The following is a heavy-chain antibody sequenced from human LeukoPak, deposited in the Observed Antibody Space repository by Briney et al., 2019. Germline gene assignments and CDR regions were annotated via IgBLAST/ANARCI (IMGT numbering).Heavy chain of an antibody. J-gene: IGHJ6*03. Sequence: GGSLRLSCAASGFIFSSYAMSWARQAPGKGLEWVSGISSSGGSTYYADSVKRRFTISRDNSKNTLYLQMNSLRAEDTAVYYCAKGPQSTYYYYMDVWGKGTTVTVSS. D-gene: IGHD2-2*01. CDR1: GFIFSSYA. CDR3: AKGPQSTYYYYMDV. V-gene: IGHV3-23*01. CDR2: ISSSGGST.